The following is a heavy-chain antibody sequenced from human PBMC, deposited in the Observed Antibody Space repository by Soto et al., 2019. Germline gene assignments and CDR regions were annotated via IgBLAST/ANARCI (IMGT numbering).Heavy chain of an antibody. J-gene: IGHJ6*02. CDR2: ISAYNGNT. CDR3: ARDQLGYSNYDGGMDV. D-gene: IGHD7-27*01. V-gene: IGHV1-18*01. CDR1: GYTFTSYG. Sequence: QVQLVQSGAEVKKPGASVKVSCKASGYTFTSYGISWVRQAPGQGLEWMGWISAYNGNTNYAQKLQGRVTMTTDTSTSTAYMELRSLRSDDTAVYYGARDQLGYSNYDGGMDVWGQGTTVTVSS.